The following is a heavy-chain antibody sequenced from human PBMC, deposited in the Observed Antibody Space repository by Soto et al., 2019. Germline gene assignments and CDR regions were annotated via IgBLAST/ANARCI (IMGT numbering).Heavy chain of an antibody. CDR3: AAPGIAAAAYYYGMDV. J-gene: IGHJ6*02. CDR2: INPNSGGT. Sequence: QVQLVQSGAEVKKPGASVKVSCKASGYTFTGYYMHWVRQAPGQGLEWMGWINPNSGGTNYAQKFQGRVTMTRDTSISTAYMELNRPRSDDTAVYYCAAPGIAAAAYYYGMDVWGQGTTVTVSS. D-gene: IGHD6-13*01. CDR1: GYTFTGYY. V-gene: IGHV1-2*02.